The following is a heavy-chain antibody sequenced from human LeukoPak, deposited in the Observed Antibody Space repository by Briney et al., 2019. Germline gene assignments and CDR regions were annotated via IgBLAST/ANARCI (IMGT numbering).Heavy chain of an antibody. Sequence: GGSLKLSCAASGFTFSGSAMHWVRQASGKGLEWVGRIRSKANSYATAYAASVNGRFTISRDDSKNTAYLQMNSLKTEDTAVYYCTPETTPAYFDPWGQGTLVTVSS. CDR1: GFTFSGSA. J-gene: IGHJ5*02. CDR2: IRSKANSYAT. CDR3: TPETTPAYFDP. V-gene: IGHV3-73*01. D-gene: IGHD2-15*01.